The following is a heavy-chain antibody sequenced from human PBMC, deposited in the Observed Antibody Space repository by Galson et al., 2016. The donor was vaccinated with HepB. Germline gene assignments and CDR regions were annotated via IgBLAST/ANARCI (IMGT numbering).Heavy chain of an antibody. CDR2: ISYDGSHK. CDR3: AKGDLSDDSIDY. CDR1: GFTFSNYG. D-gene: IGHD2-21*02. V-gene: IGHV3-30*18. Sequence: SLRLSCAASGFTFSNYGMHWVRQAPGKGLEWVAVISYDGSHKFYTDSVRGRFPISRDNSKNTLYLQMNSLRAEDTAVYYCAKGDLSDDSIDYWGQGTLVTVSS. J-gene: IGHJ4*02.